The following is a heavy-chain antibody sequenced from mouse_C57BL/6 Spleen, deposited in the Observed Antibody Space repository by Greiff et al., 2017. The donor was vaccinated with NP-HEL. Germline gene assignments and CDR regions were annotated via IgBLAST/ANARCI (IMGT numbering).Heavy chain of an antibody. J-gene: IGHJ4*01. CDR3: ARWAYYSNYPYAMDY. Sequence: QVQLKQSGAELARPGASVKLSCKASGYTFTSYGISWVKQRTGQGLEWIGEIYPRSGNTYYNEKFKGKATLTADKSSSTAYMELRSLTSEDSAVYFCARWAYYSNYPYAMDYWGQGTSVTVSS. V-gene: IGHV1-81*01. CDR2: IYPRSGNT. D-gene: IGHD2-5*01. CDR1: GYTFTSYG.